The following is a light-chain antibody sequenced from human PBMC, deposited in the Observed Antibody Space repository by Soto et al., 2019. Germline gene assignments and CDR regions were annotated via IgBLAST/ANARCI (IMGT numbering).Light chain of an antibody. CDR2: DVS. J-gene: IGLJ1*01. CDR3: CSYSSGSNPWV. Sequence: QSALTQPASVSGSPGQSITISCTGTSSDVGGYNYVSWYQHHPGKAPKLIIFDVSDRPSGISDRFSASKSGNTASLTISGLQAEDEADYYCCSYSSGSNPWVFGNGTKVTVL. V-gene: IGLV2-14*03. CDR1: SSDVGGYNY.